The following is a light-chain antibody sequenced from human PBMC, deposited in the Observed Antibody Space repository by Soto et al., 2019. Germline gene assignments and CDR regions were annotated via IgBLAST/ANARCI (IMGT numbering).Light chain of an antibody. CDR2: DTT. CDR3: LLVYSGTVV. J-gene: IGLJ2*01. V-gene: IGLV7-46*01. Sequence: QAVVTQEPSLTVSPGGTVILTCGSSTGAVTSGHYPYWFQQKPGQAPKTLIYDTTNKQSWSPARSSGSLLGGKAALTLSGAQPEDEADYYCLLVYSGTVVFGGGTKLTVL. CDR1: TGAVTSGHY.